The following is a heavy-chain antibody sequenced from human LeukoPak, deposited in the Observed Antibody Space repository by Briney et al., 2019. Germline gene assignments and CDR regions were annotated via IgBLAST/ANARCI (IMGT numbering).Heavy chain of an antibody. Sequence: PGGSLRLSCAASGFIFSDHYMDWVRQAPGKGLEWVSHISSRGTITYYADSVKGRFTISRDNAKNSLCLQMNSLRAEDTAVYYCARTAYYYDSSGYDDAFDIWGQGTMVTVSS. D-gene: IGHD3-22*01. V-gene: IGHV3-11*01. CDR3: ARTAYYYDSSGYDDAFDI. J-gene: IGHJ3*02. CDR1: GFIFSDHY. CDR2: ISSRGTIT.